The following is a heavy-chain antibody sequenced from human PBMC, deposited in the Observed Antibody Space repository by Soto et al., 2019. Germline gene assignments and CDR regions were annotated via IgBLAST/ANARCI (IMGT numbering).Heavy chain of an antibody. CDR3: AKFFVETGGSSGWPWSFHF. J-gene: IGHJ4*02. CDR1: GFTFSSYA. CDR2: ISGTGGTT. D-gene: IGHD6-25*01. Sequence: PGGSLRLSCAASGFTFSSYAMSWVRQAPGKGLEWVSAISGTGGTTYYAGSVKGRFTISRDNSRNKLHLQMNSLRAEDTAIYYCAKFFVETGGSSGWPWSFHFWGQGTLVTVSS. V-gene: IGHV3-23*01.